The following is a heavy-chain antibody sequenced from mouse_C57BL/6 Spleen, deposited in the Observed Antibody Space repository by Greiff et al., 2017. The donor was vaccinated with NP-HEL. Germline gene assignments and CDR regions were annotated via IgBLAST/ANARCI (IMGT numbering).Heavy chain of an antibody. CDR2: FHPYNDDT. D-gene: IGHD1-1*01. CDR1: GYTFTTYP. CDR3: ARRGGDYGSSYWYLDV. V-gene: IGHV1-47*01. J-gene: IGHJ1*03. Sequence: QVQLQQSGAELVKPGASVKMSCKASGYTFTTYPIEWMKQNHGKSLEWIGNFHPYNDDTKYNEKFKGKATLTVEKSSSTVYLELSRLTSDDSAVYYCARRGGDYGSSYWYLDVWGTGTTVTVSS.